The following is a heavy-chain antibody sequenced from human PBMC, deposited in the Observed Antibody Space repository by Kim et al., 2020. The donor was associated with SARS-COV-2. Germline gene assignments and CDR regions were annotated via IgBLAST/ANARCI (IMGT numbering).Heavy chain of an antibody. CDR2: ISYDGSNK. CDR1: GFTFSSYG. V-gene: IGHV3-30*18. Sequence: GGSLRLSCAASGFTFSSYGMHWVRQAPGKGLEWVAVISYDGSNKYYADSVKGRFTISRDNSKNTLYLQMNSLRAEDTAVYYCAKDFMAGVDYWGQGTLVTVSS. D-gene: IGHD6-19*01. CDR3: AKDFMAGVDY. J-gene: IGHJ4*02.